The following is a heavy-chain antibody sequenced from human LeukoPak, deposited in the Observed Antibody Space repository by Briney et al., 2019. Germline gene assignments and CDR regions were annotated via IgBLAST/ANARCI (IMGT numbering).Heavy chain of an antibody. J-gene: IGHJ5*02. Sequence: PSETLSLTCTVSGGSISNSSYYWAWIRQPPGKGLEWLATIDYSGHTYYNPSLKSRVTISVDTSNNQFSLKLTSVTAADTAVYYCERQVVSTGNWFDPWGQGTLVTVSS. V-gene: IGHV4-39*01. CDR1: GGSISNSSYY. D-gene: IGHD2-2*01. CDR3: ERQVVSTGNWFDP. CDR2: IDYSGHT.